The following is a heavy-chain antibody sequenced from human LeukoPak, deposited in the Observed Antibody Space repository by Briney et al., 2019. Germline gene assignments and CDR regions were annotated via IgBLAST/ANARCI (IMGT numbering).Heavy chain of an antibody. Sequence: SETLSLTCAVYGESFANYYWSWVRQPPGKGLEWIAEIYHSGSTNYNPSLKSRATISVDKSKNQISLKLNSVTAADTAVYYCARDDLGDKALDYWGQGTLVTVSS. D-gene: IGHD4-17*01. J-gene: IGHJ4*02. V-gene: IGHV4-34*01. CDR1: GESFANYY. CDR2: IYHSGST. CDR3: ARDDLGDKALDY.